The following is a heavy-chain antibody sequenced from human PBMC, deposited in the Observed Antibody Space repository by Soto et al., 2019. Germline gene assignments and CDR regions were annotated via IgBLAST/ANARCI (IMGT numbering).Heavy chain of an antibody. CDR2: ISYNSGTI. CDR3: AKGEDRGYCYGPDY. D-gene: IGHD5-18*01. V-gene: IGHV3-9*01. CDR1: GFTFDDYA. Sequence: EVQLVESGGGLVQPGRSLRLSCAASGFTFDDYAMQWVRQAPGKGLEWVSGISYNSGTIGYADSVKGRFTISRDNAKNSLYLQMNSLRAEDTALYFSAKGEDRGYCYGPDYCGQGTLVTVSS. J-gene: IGHJ4*02.